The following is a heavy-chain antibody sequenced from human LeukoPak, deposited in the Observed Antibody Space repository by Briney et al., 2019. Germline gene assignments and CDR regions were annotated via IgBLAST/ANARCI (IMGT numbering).Heavy chain of an antibody. CDR1: GDSIRSFY. D-gene: IGHD1-7*01. V-gene: IGHV4-4*09. J-gene: IGHJ5*02. CDR2: IYINGDT. Sequence: SETLSLTCTVSGDSIRSFYWSWIRRAPGKGLECIGFIYINGDTSYNPSLKGRATLSLGTSKNQFSLRLTSVTAADTAVYYCAKTARTFASWGPGTLVTVSS. CDR3: AKTARTFAS.